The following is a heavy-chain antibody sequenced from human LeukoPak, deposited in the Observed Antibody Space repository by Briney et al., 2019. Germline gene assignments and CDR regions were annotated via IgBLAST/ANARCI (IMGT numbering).Heavy chain of an antibody. CDR1: GGSFSGYH. CDR3: ARGFPSSSRWFDP. Sequence: SETLSLTCGVYGGSFSGYHWTWIRLRPGKGLEWIGDIDHSGSTHYNPSLKSRVTISLDTSNNQFSLKLNSVTAADTAVYYCARGFPSSSRWFDPWGQGTLVTVSS. J-gene: IGHJ5*02. V-gene: IGHV4-34*01. CDR2: IDHSGST. D-gene: IGHD6-6*01.